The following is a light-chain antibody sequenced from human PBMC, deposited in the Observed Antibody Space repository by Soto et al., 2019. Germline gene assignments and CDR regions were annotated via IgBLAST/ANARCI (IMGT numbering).Light chain of an antibody. CDR3: QQYNNWYT. Sequence: EIVMTQSPGTLSVSPGERATLSCRASQTVSSNLAWYQQKPGQAPRLLIYGASTRATGIPARFSGSGSGTEFTLTISSLQSEDFAVYFCQQYNNWYTFGQGTKVEI. V-gene: IGKV3-15*01. CDR2: GAS. CDR1: QTVSSN. J-gene: IGKJ2*01.